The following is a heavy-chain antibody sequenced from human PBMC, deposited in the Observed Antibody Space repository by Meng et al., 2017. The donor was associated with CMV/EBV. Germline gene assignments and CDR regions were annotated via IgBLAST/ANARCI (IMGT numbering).Heavy chain of an antibody. CDR2: VFYSGSA. D-gene: IGHD1-7*01. J-gene: IGHJ4*02. CDR3: ARGLWNYDY. V-gene: IGHV4-39*07. CDR1: GGSVSSGIHY. Sequence: GSLRLSCTVSGGSVSSGIHYWEWIRQPPGQGLEWIGSVFYSGSAHYNPSLKSPVTISVDTSKNQFSLKLSSVTAADTAVYYCARGLWNYDYWGQGTLVTVSS.